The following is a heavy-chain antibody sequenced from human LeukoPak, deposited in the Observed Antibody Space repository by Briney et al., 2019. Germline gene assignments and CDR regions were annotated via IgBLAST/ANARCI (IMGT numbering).Heavy chain of an antibody. V-gene: IGHV3-30*18. J-gene: IGHJ6*03. CDR1: GFIFSNYG. CDR2: ISYDGSNK. D-gene: IGHD3-3*01. Sequence: PGGSLRLSCAASGFIFSNYGMHWVRQAPGKGLQWVAVISYDGSNKYYADSMKGRFTISRDNSKNTLYLQMNSLRAEDTAVYYCAKDALFDFWSGWGYYMDVWGKGTTVTVSS. CDR3: AKDALFDFWSGWGYYMDV.